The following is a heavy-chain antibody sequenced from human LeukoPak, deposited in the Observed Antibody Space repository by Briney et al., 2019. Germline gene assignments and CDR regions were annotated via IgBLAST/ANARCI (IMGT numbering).Heavy chain of an antibody. D-gene: IGHD5/OR15-5a*01. J-gene: IGHJ3*01. CDR1: GFTFSSHS. Sequence: PGGSLRLSCVGSGFTFSSHSLHWVRQAPGKGLEWVAVISHDGSKEDYADSEKGRFTISRDDSKNTLFLQMNSLRPEDTAVYSCAGGRVPLSTSNDAFDLWGQGTMVTVS. CDR3: AGGRVPLSTSNDAFDL. CDR2: ISHDGSKE. V-gene: IGHV3-30*03.